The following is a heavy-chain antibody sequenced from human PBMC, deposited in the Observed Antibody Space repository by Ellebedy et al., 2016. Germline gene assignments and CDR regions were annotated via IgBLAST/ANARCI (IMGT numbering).Heavy chain of an antibody. D-gene: IGHD3-10*01. CDR1: GYSFSNYW. V-gene: IGHV5-51*01. J-gene: IGHJ6*04. Sequence: GESLKISXKASGYSFSNYWIGWVRQVPGKGLEWMGVIYPRDSDTRYSQSFKGHITISADTSISTAYLQWTSLKASDSAMYYCAIYGGLDVWGNGTTVTVSS. CDR3: AIYGGLDV. CDR2: IYPRDSDT.